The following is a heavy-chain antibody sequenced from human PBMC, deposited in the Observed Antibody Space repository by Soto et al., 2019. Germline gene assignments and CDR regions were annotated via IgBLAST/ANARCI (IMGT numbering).Heavy chain of an antibody. Sequence: GGSLRLSCAASGFTFSSYAMSWVRQAPGKGLEWVSAISGSGGSTYYADSVKGRFTISRDNSKNTLYLQMNSLRAEDTAVYYCAKDELVLRYFDWSLENPFDYWGQGTLVTVSS. CDR3: AKDELVLRYFDWSLENPFDY. CDR2: ISGSGGST. CDR1: GFTFSSYA. J-gene: IGHJ4*02. D-gene: IGHD3-9*01. V-gene: IGHV3-23*01.